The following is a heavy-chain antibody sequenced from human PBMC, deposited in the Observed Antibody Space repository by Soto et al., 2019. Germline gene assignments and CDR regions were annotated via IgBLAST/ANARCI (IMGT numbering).Heavy chain of an antibody. Sequence: QVQLVQSGAEVKKPGASVKVSCKASDKTFLSYGISWVRQGPGQGLEWMGWISPYNGTTNYAQKLQGRVTMTTDTSTSTAYMELRSLRSDDTAVYYCATQIDTVMVFRDWGQGTLVTVSS. D-gene: IGHD5-18*01. CDR1: DKTFLSYG. CDR2: ISPYNGTT. CDR3: ATQIDTVMVFRD. J-gene: IGHJ4*02. V-gene: IGHV1-18*01.